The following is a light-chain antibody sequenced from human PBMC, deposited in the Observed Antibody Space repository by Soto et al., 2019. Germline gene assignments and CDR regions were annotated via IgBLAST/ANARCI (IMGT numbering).Light chain of an antibody. CDR3: SSYTSSSTLV. Sequence: QSVLTQPASVSRSPGQTSTISCTGTSSDVGGYNYVSWYQQHPDKAPKLMIYEVSNRPSGVSNRFSGSKSGNTASLTISGLQAEDEADYYCSSYTSSSTLVFGTGTKVTVL. CDR1: SSDVGGYNY. J-gene: IGLJ1*01. V-gene: IGLV2-14*01. CDR2: EVS.